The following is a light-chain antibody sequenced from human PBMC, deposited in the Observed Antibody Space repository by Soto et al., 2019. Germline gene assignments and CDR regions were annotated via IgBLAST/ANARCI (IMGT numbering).Light chain of an antibody. CDR2: EVS. Sequence: QSALTQSPSASGSPGQSVTISCTGTSSDVGNYKYVSWYQQHPVKAPKLMIYEVSKRPSGVPDRFSGSKSGNTASLTVSGLQVEDEADYYCSSYAGSNLWVFGGGTKLTVL. V-gene: IGLV2-8*01. CDR3: SSYAGSNLWV. CDR1: SSDVGNYKY. J-gene: IGLJ3*02.